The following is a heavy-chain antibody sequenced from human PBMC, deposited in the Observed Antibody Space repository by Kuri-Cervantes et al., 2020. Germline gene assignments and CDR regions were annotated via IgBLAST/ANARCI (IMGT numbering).Heavy chain of an antibody. D-gene: IGHD6-19*01. CDR3: AKYSSGSRSATDY. CDR1: GFTFSRHA. J-gene: IGHJ4*02. Sequence: GESLKISCAASGFTFSRHAMSWVRQAPGKGLEWVAVISYDESEKHYADSVKGRFTISRDNSKNTLYLQMNSLRAEDTAVYYCAKYSSGSRSATDYWGQGTLVTVSS. V-gene: IGHV3-30*18. CDR2: ISYDESEK.